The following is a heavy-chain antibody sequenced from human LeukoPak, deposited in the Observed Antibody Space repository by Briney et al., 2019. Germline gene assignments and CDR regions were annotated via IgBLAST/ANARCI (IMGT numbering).Heavy chain of an antibody. CDR2: IYYSGST. J-gene: IGHJ5*02. CDR1: GGSISSYY. V-gene: IGHV4-59*08. D-gene: IGHD3-16*01. Sequence: SETLSLTCTVSGGSISSYYWSWIRQPPGKGLEWIGYIYYSGSTNYNPSLKSRVTISVDTSKNQFSLKLSSVTAADTAVYYCARLAGLRLGEPNWFDPWGQGTLVTVSS. CDR3: ARLAGLRLGEPNWFDP.